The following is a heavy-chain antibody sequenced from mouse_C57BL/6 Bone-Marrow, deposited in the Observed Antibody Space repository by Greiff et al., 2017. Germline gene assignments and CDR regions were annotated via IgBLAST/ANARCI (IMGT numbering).Heavy chain of an antibody. D-gene: IGHD1-1*01. V-gene: IGHV1-55*01. CDR3: ARRIYGSSGFAY. Sequence: QVQLQQPGAELVKPGASVKMSCKASGYTFTSYWITWVKQRPGQGLEWIGDIYPGSGSTNYNEKFKSKATLTADTSSSTAYMQLSSLTSEDSAVYYCARRIYGSSGFAYWGQGTLVTVSA. CDR2: IYPGSGST. CDR1: GYTFTSYW. J-gene: IGHJ3*01.